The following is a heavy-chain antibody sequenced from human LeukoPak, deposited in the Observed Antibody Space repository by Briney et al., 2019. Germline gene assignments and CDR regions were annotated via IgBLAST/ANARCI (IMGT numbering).Heavy chain of an antibody. CDR1: RFSLSGYW. D-gene: IGHD2-15*01. CDR2: NNGDGSTT. V-gene: IGHV3-74*01. Sequence: GGSLRLSCVASRFSLSGYWMYWVRQAPGKGLMYISRNNGDGSTTNYADVVKGRFTMSRDNVKNTLYLQMNSLRVEDTAVYYCARDPRNVGLAPWGQGTLVTVSS. CDR3: ARDPRNVGLAP. J-gene: IGHJ5*02.